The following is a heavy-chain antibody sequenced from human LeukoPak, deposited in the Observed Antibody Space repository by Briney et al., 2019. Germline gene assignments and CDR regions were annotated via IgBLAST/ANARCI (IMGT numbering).Heavy chain of an antibody. Sequence: ASVKVSCKAPGYTFTGYYMHWVRQAPGQGLEWRGWINPNSGGTNYAQKFQGWVTMTRDTSISTAYMELSRLRSDDTAVYYCARDYSSSSYYFDYWGQGTLVTVSS. V-gene: IGHV1-2*04. J-gene: IGHJ4*02. CDR2: INPNSGGT. CDR3: ARDYSSSSYYFDY. D-gene: IGHD6-13*01. CDR1: GYTFTGYY.